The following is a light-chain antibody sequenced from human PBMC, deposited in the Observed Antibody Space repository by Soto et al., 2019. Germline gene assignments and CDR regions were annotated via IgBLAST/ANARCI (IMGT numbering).Light chain of an antibody. CDR2: GAS. CDR3: QQHDSSPWM. Sequence: EVVLTQSPCTLSFSPLERSTLSCRASQSVSNTYVAWYQHIPGQTPRLLIYGASNRATGIPDRFSGSGSGTDFTLTISRLEPEDFAVYYCQQHDSSPWMFGQGTKV. J-gene: IGKJ1*01. CDR1: QSVSNTY. V-gene: IGKV3-20*01.